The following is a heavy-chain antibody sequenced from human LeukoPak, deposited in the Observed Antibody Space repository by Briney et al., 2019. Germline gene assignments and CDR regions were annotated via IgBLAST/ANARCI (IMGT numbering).Heavy chain of an antibody. J-gene: IGHJ4*02. CDR2: IMQDGSEK. CDR1: GFTFSSYW. CDR3: ARDSQGDDYFLVSTY. D-gene: IGHD5-12*01. V-gene: IGHV3-7*01. Sequence: PGGSLRLSCAASGFTFSSYWMSWVRQAPGKGLEWVADIMQDGSEKYYVDSVKGRFTISRDNAKKSLYLPMNSLRAEDTAVYYCARDSQGDDYFLVSTYWGQGTLVTVSS.